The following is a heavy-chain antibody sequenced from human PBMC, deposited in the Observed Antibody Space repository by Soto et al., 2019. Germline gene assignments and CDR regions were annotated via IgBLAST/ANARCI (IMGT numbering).Heavy chain of an antibody. CDR3: ARASNYDFWSGYDRGQPSFDY. V-gene: IGHV1-69*12. D-gene: IGHD3-3*01. J-gene: IGHJ4*02. Sequence: QVQLVQSGAEVKKPGSSVKVSCKASGGTFSSYAISWVRQAPGQGLEWMGGIIPIFGTANYAQKFQGRVTITADESTSXAXMXXSSLRSEDTAVYYCARASNYDFWSGYDRGQPSFDYWGQGTLVTVSS. CDR1: GGTFSSYA. CDR2: IIPIFGTA.